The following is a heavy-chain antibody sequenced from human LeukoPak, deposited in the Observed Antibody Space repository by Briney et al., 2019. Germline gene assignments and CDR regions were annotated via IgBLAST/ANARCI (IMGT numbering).Heavy chain of an antibody. D-gene: IGHD3-3*01. Sequence: GASVKVSCKASGYTFTSYYMHWVRQAPGQGLEWMGIINPSGGSTSYAQKFQGRVTMTRDTSTSTVYLELSSLRSEDTAVYYCARGDVLRFLEWLFDYLGQGTLVTVCS. CDR1: GYTFTSYY. CDR3: ARGDVLRFLEWLFDY. V-gene: IGHV1-46*03. CDR2: INPSGGST. J-gene: IGHJ4*02.